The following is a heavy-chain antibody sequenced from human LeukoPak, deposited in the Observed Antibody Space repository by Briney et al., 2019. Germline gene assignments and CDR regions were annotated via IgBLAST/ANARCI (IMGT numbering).Heavy chain of an antibody. CDR2: VYSGGST. V-gene: IGHV3-53*01. CDR3: ASVSGSSTAHYDY. CDR1: GFTVSSNY. Sequence: PGGSLRLSCAASGFTVSSNYMSWVRQAPGKGLEWVSVVYSGGSTYYADSVKGRFTISRDNSKDTLYLQMNSLRAEDTAVYYCASVSGSSTAHYDYWGQGTLVTVSS. D-gene: IGHD1-26*01. J-gene: IGHJ4*02.